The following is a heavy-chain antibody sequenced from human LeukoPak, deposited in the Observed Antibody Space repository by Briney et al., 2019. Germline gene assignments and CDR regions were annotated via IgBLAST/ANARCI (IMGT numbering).Heavy chain of an antibody. CDR1: GYSISSGYY. CDR2: IYHSGST. D-gene: IGHD3-22*01. J-gene: IGHJ4*02. Sequence: SETLSLTCAVSGYSISSGYYWGWIRQPPGKGLEWIGSIYHSGSTNYNPSLTSRVTISVDTSKNQFSLKLSSVTAADTAVYYCARTPYYYDSSGYLPFDYWGQGTLVTVSS. CDR3: ARTPYYYDSSGYLPFDY. V-gene: IGHV4-38-2*01.